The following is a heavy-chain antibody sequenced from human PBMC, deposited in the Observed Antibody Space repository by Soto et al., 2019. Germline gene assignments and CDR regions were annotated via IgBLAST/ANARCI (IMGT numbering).Heavy chain of an antibody. CDR3: ARDQYNILTGYDWFDP. V-gene: IGHV4-59*01. D-gene: IGHD3-9*01. CDR2: IYYTGST. CDR1: GGSISSYY. Sequence: SETLSLTCTVSGGSISSYYWSWIRQPPGNGLEWIGYIYYTGSTNYNPSLKSRVTISVDTSKNQFSLNVTSVTAADTAIYYCARDQYNILTGYDWFDPWGPGTQVTSPQ. J-gene: IGHJ5*02.